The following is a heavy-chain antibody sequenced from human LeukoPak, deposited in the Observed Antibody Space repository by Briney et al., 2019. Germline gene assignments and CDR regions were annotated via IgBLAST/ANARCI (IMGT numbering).Heavy chain of an antibody. Sequence: GGSLRLSCAASGFTFDDYAMHWVRQAPGKGLEWVSLISGDGGSTYYADSVKGRFTISRDNSKNSLYLQMNSLRTEDTALYYCVPLAADQEDPDYWGQGTLVTVSS. J-gene: IGHJ4*02. V-gene: IGHV3-43*02. CDR3: VPLAADQEDPDY. CDR2: ISGDGGST. CDR1: GFTFDDYA. D-gene: IGHD6-13*01.